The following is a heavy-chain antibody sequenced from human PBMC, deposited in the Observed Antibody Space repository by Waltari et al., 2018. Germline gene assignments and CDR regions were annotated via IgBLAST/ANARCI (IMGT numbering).Heavy chain of an antibody. D-gene: IGHD2-2*01. CDR3: ARVGYHENDAFDI. CDR2: IWYDGSNK. V-gene: IGHV3-33*01. Sequence: QVQLVESGGGVVQPGRSLRLSCAASGFTFSSYGMHWVRQAPGKGLEWVGVIWYDGSNKDYADSVKGRFTISRDNSKNTLYLQMNSLRAEDTAVYYCARVGYHENDAFDIWGQGTMVTVSS. J-gene: IGHJ3*02. CDR1: GFTFSSYG.